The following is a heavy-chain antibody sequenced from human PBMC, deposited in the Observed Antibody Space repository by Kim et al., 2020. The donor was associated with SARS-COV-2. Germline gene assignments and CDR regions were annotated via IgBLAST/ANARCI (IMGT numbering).Heavy chain of an antibody. Sequence: SVKVSXKASGGTFSSYAISWVRQAPGQGLEWMGGIIPIFGTANYAQKFQGRVTITADESTSTAYMELSSLRSEDTAVYYCARDVGRVAAAENYFDYWGQGTLVTVSS. V-gene: IGHV1-69*13. CDR1: GGTFSSYA. D-gene: IGHD6-13*01. CDR2: IIPIFGTA. J-gene: IGHJ4*02. CDR3: ARDVGRVAAAENYFDY.